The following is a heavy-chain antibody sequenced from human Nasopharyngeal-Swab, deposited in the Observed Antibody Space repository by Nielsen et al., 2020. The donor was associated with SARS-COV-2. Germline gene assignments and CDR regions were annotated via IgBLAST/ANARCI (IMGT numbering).Heavy chain of an antibody. Sequence: LSLTCAASGFTFSSYEMNWVRQAPGKGLEWVSYISSSGSTIYYADSVKGRFTISRDNAKNSLYLQMNSLRDEDTAVYYCARVGYYDFWSGYYTSYYYGMDVWGQGTTVTVSS. CDR3: ARVGYYDFWSGYYTSYYYGMDV. D-gene: IGHD3-3*01. CDR1: GFTFSSYE. J-gene: IGHJ6*02. V-gene: IGHV3-48*03. CDR2: ISSSGSTI.